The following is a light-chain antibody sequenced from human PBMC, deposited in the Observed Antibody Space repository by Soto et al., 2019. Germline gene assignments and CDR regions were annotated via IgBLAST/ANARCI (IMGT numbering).Light chain of an antibody. V-gene: IGLV2-14*01. CDR1: SSDVGGYNY. CDR2: DVI. Sequence: QSALTQPASVSGSPGQSITISCTGTSSDVGGYNYVSWYQQHPGKAPKLMIYDVINRPSGVSNRFSGSKSGNTASLTISGLQAEDEADYYCSSYTGSSIVVFGGGTKVTVL. J-gene: IGLJ2*01. CDR3: SSYTGSSIVV.